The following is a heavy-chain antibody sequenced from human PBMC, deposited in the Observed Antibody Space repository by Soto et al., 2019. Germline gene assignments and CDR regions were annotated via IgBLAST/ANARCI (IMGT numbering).Heavy chain of an antibody. CDR3: ARERGGYNRGDFEF. CDR1: GGTFSSYA. CDR2: IIPSFGTG. J-gene: IGHJ4*02. V-gene: IGHV1-69*01. D-gene: IGHD5-12*01. Sequence: QVHLVQSGAEVKRPGSSVKVSCKASGGTFSSYAITWVRQAPGQGLEWMGGIIPSFGTGNYKQKFQGRVTITADESTSTVYMELISLTSGDTAVYYCARERGGYNRGDFEFWGQGTLVTVSS.